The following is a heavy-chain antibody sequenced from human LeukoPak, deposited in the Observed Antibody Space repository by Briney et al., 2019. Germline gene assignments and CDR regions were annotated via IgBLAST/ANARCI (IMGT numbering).Heavy chain of an antibody. J-gene: IGHJ3*02. V-gene: IGHV3-33*01. CDR3: ARRFVWLQSVDAFDI. CDR2: IWDDGSNK. Sequence: GRSLRLSCAASGFTFSSYGMHWVRQAPGKGLEWVAVIWDDGSNKYYADSVKGRFTISRDNSKNTLYLQMNSLRAEDTAVYYCARRFVWLQSVDAFDIWGQGTMVTVSS. CDR1: GFTFSSYG. D-gene: IGHD5-18*01.